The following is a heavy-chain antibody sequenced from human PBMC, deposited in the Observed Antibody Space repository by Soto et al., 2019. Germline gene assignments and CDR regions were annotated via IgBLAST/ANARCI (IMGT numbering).Heavy chain of an antibody. CDR2: ISGSGGST. CDR1: GFTFSSYA. CDR3: AKDRIIVTTGKLPGFDY. V-gene: IGHV3-23*01. D-gene: IGHD4-4*01. J-gene: IGHJ4*02. Sequence: GGSLRLSCAASGFTFSSYAMSWVRQAPGKGLEWVSAISGSGGSTYYADSVKGRFTISRDNSKNTLYLQMNSLRAEDTAVYYCAKDRIIVTTGKLPGFDYWGQGTLVTVSS.